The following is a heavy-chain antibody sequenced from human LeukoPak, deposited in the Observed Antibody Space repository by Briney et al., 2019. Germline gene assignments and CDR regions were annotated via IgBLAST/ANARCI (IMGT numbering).Heavy chain of an antibody. D-gene: IGHD6-19*01. Sequence: PGGSLRLSCAASGFTFSSYGMHWVRQAPGKGLEWVAVISYDGSNKYYADSVKGRFTISRDNSKSTLYLQMNSLRAEDTAVYYCAKDAGIAVAGTGYYFDYWGQGTLVTVSS. J-gene: IGHJ4*02. CDR3: AKDAGIAVAGTGYYFDY. V-gene: IGHV3-30*18. CDR1: GFTFSSYG. CDR2: ISYDGSNK.